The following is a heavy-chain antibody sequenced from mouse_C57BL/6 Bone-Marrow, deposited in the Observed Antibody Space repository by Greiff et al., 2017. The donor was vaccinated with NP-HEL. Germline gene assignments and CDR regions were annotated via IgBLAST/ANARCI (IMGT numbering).Heavy chain of an antibody. V-gene: IGHV1-55*01. Sequence: QVQLQQSGAELVKPGASVKMSCKASGYTFTSYWITWVKQRPGQGLEWIGDIYPGSGSTNYNEKFKSKATLTVDTSSSTAYMQRSSLTSEDSAVYYCARELGYYSNRDYWGQGTTLTVSS. J-gene: IGHJ2*01. CDR1: GYTFTSYW. CDR3: ARELGYYSNRDY. D-gene: IGHD2-5*01. CDR2: IYPGSGST.